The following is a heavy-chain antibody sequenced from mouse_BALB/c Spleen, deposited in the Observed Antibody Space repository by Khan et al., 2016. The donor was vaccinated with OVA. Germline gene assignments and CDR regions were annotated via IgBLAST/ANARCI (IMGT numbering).Heavy chain of an antibody. CDR2: LYHGNLNN. CDR1: DYTFTSYY. J-gene: IGHJ3*01. V-gene: IGHV1S56*01. CDR3: ARGGYGAFAY. Sequence: QVQLKESGPELVKPGASVRISCKASDYTFTSYYIHWVTQRPGQGIEWIGWLYHGNLNNNYTERFKGKATLTADKSYSTAYMDISSLTAEDTGAYFCARGGYGAFAYWGQGTLVTVAA. D-gene: IGHD2-2*01.